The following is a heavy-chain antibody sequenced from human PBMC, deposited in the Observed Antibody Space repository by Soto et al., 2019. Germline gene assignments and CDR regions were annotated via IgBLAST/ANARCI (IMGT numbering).Heavy chain of an antibody. D-gene: IGHD3-22*01. CDR3: STDSDINMIAVRIDY. Sequence: GGSLRLSCAASGFTFDTYAMSWVRQAPGKGLEWVSAISGSGGTTNYADSVKGRFTISRDNSKNTLYLQMNSLRAEDTAVYYCSTDSDINMIAVRIDYWGLGTRVTVSS. J-gene: IGHJ4*01. CDR1: GFTFDTYA. V-gene: IGHV3-23*01. CDR2: ISGSGGTT.